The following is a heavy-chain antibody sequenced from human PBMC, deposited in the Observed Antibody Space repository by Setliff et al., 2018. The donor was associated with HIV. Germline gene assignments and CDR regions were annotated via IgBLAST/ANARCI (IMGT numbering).Heavy chain of an antibody. D-gene: IGHD6-13*01. Sequence: ASVKVSCKASGYTFTSYGISWVRQVPGQGLEWMGWINNHNDNTNYAQKFQDRVTMTTDTSTTTAYMELRSLRPDDTAVYYCALTLAAQLVGLNWGQGTAVTVSS. CDR3: ALTLAAQLVGLN. CDR1: GYTFTSYG. J-gene: IGHJ4*02. V-gene: IGHV1-18*01. CDR2: INNHNDNT.